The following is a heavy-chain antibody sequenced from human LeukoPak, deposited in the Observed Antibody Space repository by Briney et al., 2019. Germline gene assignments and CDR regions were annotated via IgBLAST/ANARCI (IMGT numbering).Heavy chain of an antibody. CDR2: INPSAGNT. J-gene: IGHJ4*02. CDR3: ARGAVDY. V-gene: IGHV1-46*01. Sequence: GASMKVSCKASGYTFTTYFIHWVRQAPGQGLEWMAIINPSAGNTVYAPKFQGRVTVTRDTSTSTVYMELSSLRSEDTAVYYCARGAVDYWGQGTLVTVSS. CDR1: GYTFTTYF. D-gene: IGHD6-25*01.